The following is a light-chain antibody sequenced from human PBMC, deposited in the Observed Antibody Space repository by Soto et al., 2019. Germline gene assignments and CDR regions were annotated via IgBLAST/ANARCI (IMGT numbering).Light chain of an antibody. J-gene: IGLJ2*01. V-gene: IGLV1-40*01. Sequence: QSVLTQQPSVSGAPGQRVTISCTGSSSNIGAGYDVHWYLQLPGTAPKLLIYGNINRPSGVPDRFSGSKSGTSASLAITGLQAEDEADYYCQSYDSSLSGVVFGVGTKVTVL. CDR1: SSNIGAGYD. CDR3: QSYDSSLSGVV. CDR2: GNI.